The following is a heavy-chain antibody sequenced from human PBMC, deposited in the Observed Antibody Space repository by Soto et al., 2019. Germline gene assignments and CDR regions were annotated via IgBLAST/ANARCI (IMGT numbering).Heavy chain of an antibody. CDR2: ISGSGGST. J-gene: IGHJ4*02. CDR1: GFTFSSYA. D-gene: IGHD3-22*01. Sequence: GGSLRLSCAASGFTFSSYAMSWVRQAPGKGLEWVSAISGSGGSTYYADSVKGRFTISRDNSKKTLYLQMNSLRAEDTAVYYCAKDGGVGVSHFDXWGQGPLVTGSX. V-gene: IGHV3-23*01. CDR3: AKDGGVGVSHFDX.